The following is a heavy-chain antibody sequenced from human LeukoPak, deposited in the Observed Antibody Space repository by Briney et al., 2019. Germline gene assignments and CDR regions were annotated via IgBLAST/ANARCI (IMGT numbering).Heavy chain of an antibody. J-gene: IGHJ6*02. CDR3: ARDHCSSANCYEYHYHGMDV. V-gene: IGHV1-2*02. Sequence: GASVKVSCKASGYTFTGYYMHWVRQAPGQGLEWMGWINPNSGGTNYARKFQGSVTMTRDTSISTAYMELTNLRPDDTAVYYCARDHCSSANCYEYHYHGMDVWGQGTTVTVSS. CDR1: GYTFTGYY. CDR2: INPNSGGT. D-gene: IGHD2-2*01.